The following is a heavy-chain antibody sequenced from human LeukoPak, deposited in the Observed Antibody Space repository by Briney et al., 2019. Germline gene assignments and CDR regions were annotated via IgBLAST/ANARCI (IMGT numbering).Heavy chain of an antibody. J-gene: IGHJ4*02. V-gene: IGHV3-21*01. CDR3: ARVGRGYYDSSGPGY. CDR2: ISSSSSYI. CDR1: GFTVSSNY. Sequence: PGGSLRLSCAASGFTVSSNYMNWVRQAPGKGLEWVSSISSSSSYIYYADSVKGRFTISRDNAKNSLYLQMNSLRAEDTAVYYCARVGRGYYDSSGPGYWGQGTLVTVSS. D-gene: IGHD3-22*01.